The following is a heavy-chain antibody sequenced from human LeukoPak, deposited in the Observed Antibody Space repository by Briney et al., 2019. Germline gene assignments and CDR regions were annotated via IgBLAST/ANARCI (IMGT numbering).Heavy chain of an antibody. CDR2: ITASGATT. CDR1: GFTLSTYA. CDR3: AKDADDYVSYFDY. Sequence: PGGSLRLSCAASGFTLSTYAMTWVRQAPGKGLDWVSGITASGATTYYADSVKGRFTISRDKSKNTVYLQMNSLRAEGTAVYYCAKDADDYVSYFDYWGQGTLVTVSS. D-gene: IGHD4-17*01. J-gene: IGHJ4*02. V-gene: IGHV3-23*01.